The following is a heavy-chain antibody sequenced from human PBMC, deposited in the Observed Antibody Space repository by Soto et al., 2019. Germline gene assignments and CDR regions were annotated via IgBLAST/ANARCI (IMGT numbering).Heavy chain of an antibody. V-gene: IGHV3-53*01. D-gene: IGHD3-22*01. CDR2: IYSAGST. CDR3: AKVFYYYDSSGYYYFDY. Sequence: GGSLRLSCAASGLTVSSSYMSWVRQAPGKGLQWVSVIYSAGSTYYANSVKGRFTISRDISTNMVYLQMSSLTDEDTAVYYCAKVFYYYDSSGYYYFDYWGQGTLVTVSS. CDR1: GLTVSSSY. J-gene: IGHJ4*02.